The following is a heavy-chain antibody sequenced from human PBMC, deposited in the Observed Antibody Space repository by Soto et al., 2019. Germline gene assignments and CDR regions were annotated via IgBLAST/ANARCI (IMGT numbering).Heavy chain of an antibody. J-gene: IGHJ4*02. CDR2: IHYSGRT. D-gene: IGHD1-26*01. CDR3: VRVGVGIGNHFDS. V-gene: IGHV4-59*12. CDR1: NGSISGXX. Sequence: QVQLQESGPGLVKPSETLSLTCSVSNGSISGXXXXXXXXXXXKILEWIGYIHYSGRTDYNPSLTSRATMSVDTSKNQFSLNLKSITAADTAVYYCVRVGVGIGNHFDSWGRGTLVTVSS.